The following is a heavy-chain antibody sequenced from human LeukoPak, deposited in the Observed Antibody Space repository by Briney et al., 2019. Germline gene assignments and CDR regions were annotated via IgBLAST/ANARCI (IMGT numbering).Heavy chain of an antibody. J-gene: IGHJ6*02. CDR1: GGSIGSRYHY. V-gene: IGHV4-39*01. D-gene: IGHD3-10*01. Sequence: SETLSLTCSVSGGSIGSRYHYWGWIRQPPGKGLEWIGSIEYSGSTYYNPPLKSRVIMSVDTSKKQFSLKLSSVTAADTAVYYCAGNPRRLWFGELLSFYYYYGMDVWGQGTTVTVSS. CDR2: IEYSGST. CDR3: AGNPRRLWFGELLSFYYYYGMDV.